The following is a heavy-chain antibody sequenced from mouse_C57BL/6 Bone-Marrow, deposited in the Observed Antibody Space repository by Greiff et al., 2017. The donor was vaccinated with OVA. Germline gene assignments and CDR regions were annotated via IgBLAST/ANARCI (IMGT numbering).Heavy chain of an antibody. V-gene: IGHV1-75*01. D-gene: IGHD2-3*01. CDR2: IFPGIGST. J-gene: IGHJ4*01. Sequence: LQESGPELVKPGASVKISCKASGYTFTDYYINWVKQRPGQGLEWIGWIFPGIGSTYYNEKFKGKATLTVDKSSSTAYMLLSSLTSEDSAVYFCARPNDGYYLYYAMDYWGQGTSVTVSS. CDR1: GYTFTDYY. CDR3: ARPNDGYYLYYAMDY.